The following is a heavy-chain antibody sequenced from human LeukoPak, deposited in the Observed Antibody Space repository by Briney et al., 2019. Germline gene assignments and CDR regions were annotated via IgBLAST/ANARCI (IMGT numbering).Heavy chain of an antibody. J-gene: IGHJ4*02. Sequence: PGGSLRLSCAASGFSFSDYHMSWIRQAPGKGLEWISYISSSSSDTNYADSVKGRSTISRDNANNSLYLQMDSLRVEDTAVYYCASGITAAVWGQGTLVTVSS. D-gene: IGHD6-13*01. CDR1: GFSFSDYH. CDR2: ISSSSSDT. V-gene: IGHV3-11*06. CDR3: ASGITAAV.